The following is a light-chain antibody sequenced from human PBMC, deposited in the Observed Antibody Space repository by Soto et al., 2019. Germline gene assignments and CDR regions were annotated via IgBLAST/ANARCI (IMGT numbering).Light chain of an antibody. CDR1: SSDVGAYDF. Sequence: QSVLTQPPSASGSPGQSVTISCTGTSSDVGAYDFVSWYQQHPGKAPKLMIYEVSKRPSGVPGRFSGSKSGNTASLTVSGLQAEDEADYYCSSYAGSRIYVFGTGTKLTVL. CDR2: EVS. V-gene: IGLV2-8*01. J-gene: IGLJ1*01. CDR3: SSYAGSRIYV.